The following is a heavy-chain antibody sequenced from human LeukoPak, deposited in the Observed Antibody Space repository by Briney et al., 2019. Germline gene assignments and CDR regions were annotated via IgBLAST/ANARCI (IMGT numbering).Heavy chain of an antibody. Sequence: PGGSLRLSCAASRFTLSSYAMNWVRQAPGKGLEWVSAISGSGGSTYYADSVKGRFTISRDNSKNTPYLQMNSLRSEDTAVYYCAKGLYSSSWYNWFDPWGQGTLVTVSS. CDR3: AKGLYSSSWYNWFDP. D-gene: IGHD6-13*01. CDR1: RFTLSSYA. CDR2: ISGSGGST. V-gene: IGHV3-23*01. J-gene: IGHJ5*02.